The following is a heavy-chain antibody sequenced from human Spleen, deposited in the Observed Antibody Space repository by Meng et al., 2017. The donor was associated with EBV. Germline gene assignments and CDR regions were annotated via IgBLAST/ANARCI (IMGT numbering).Heavy chain of an antibody. CDR1: VGPVSDYS. CDR2: FFPGAT. Sequence: VRVPAACTVRLSPPETLSTRFHASVGPVSDYSWSCSRQPPGKGLQWIGYFFPGATGNNTSLRSRVPSSGVPSKNQLSLKMIHVAAAAPAVYYCAKLVMGTGSNCFDPWGQGALVPVSS. D-gene: IGHD3-10*01. CDR3: AKLVMGTGSNCFDP. V-gene: IGHV4-59*02. J-gene: IGHJ5*02.